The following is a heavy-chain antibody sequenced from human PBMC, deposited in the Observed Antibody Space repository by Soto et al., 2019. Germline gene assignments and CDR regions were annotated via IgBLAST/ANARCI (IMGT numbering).Heavy chain of an antibody. CDR1: GGSISSSNW. D-gene: IGHD3-16*01. CDR2: IYHSGST. V-gene: IGHV4-4*02. CDR3: ARVRGSYYYGMDF. J-gene: IGHJ6*02. Sequence: SETLSLTCAVSGGSISSSNWWSWVRQPPGKGLEWIGEIYHSGSTNYNPSLKSRVTISVDKSKNQLSLKLSSVTAADTAVYYCARVRGSYYYGMDFWGQGTTVTVSS.